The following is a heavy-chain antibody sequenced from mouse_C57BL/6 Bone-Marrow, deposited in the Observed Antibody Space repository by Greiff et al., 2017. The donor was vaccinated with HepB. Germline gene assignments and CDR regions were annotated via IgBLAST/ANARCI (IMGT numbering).Heavy chain of an antibody. D-gene: IGHD1-1*01. CDR2: IYPGSGST. Sequence: VQLQQPGAELVKPGASVKMSCKASGYTFTSYWITWVKQRPGQGLEWIGDIYPGSGSTNYNEKFKSKATLTVDTSSSTAYMQLSSLTSEDSAVYYCALITTVVARYYFDYWGQGTTLTVSS. CDR3: ALITTVVARYYFDY. J-gene: IGHJ2*01. V-gene: IGHV1-55*01. CDR1: GYTFTSYW.